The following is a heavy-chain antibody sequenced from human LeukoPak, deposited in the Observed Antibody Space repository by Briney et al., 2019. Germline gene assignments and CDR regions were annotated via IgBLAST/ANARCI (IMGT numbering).Heavy chain of an antibody. CDR2: ISWDGGRT. J-gene: IGHJ6*03. Sequence: GGSLRLSCAASGFTFDDYAMHWVRQAPGKGLEWVSLISWDGGRTYYADSVKGRFTISRDNSKNSLYLQMNSLRAEDTALYYCAKGPRYYYMDVWGKGTTVTVSS. V-gene: IGHV3-43D*03. CDR3: AKGPRYYYMDV. CDR1: GFTFDDYA.